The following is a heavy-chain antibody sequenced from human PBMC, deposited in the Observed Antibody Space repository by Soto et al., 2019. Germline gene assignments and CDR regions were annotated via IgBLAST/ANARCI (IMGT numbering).Heavy chain of an antibody. CDR1: GFTFSDYY. Sequence: PGGSLRLSCAASGFTFSDYYMSWIRQAPGKGLEWVSYISSSGSTIYYADSVKGRFTISRDNAKNSLYLQMNSLRAEDTAVYHCARDLGYGSSWYSDWFDSWGQGTLVTVSS. D-gene: IGHD6-13*01. V-gene: IGHV3-11*01. CDR2: ISSSGSTI. CDR3: ARDLGYGSSWYSDWFDS. J-gene: IGHJ5*01.